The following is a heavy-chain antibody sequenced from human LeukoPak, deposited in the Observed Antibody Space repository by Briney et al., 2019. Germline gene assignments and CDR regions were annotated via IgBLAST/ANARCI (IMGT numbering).Heavy chain of an antibody. J-gene: IGHJ4*02. V-gene: IGHV3-66*01. D-gene: IGHD3-22*01. CDR2: IYSGGST. CDR1: GFTVSSNY. Sequence: GGSLRLSCAASGFTVSSNYVSWVRQAPGKGLEWVSVIYSGGSTYYADSVKGRFTISRDNSKNTLYLQMNSLRAEDTAVYYCARAPGYYYDSSGSISYYFDYWGQGTLVTVSS. CDR3: ARAPGYYYDSSGSISYYFDY.